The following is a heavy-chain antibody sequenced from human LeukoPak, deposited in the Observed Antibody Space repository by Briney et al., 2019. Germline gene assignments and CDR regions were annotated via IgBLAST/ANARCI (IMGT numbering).Heavy chain of an antibody. V-gene: IGHV4-38-2*01. J-gene: IGHJ3*02. Sequence: PSETLSLTCAVSGYSISSGYYWGWIRQPPGKGLEWIGSIYHSGSTYYNPSLKSRVTISVDTSKNQFSLKLSSVTVADTAVYYCARHETTPIGYSAFDIWGQGTMVTVSS. D-gene: IGHD5-12*01. CDR2: IYHSGST. CDR1: GYSISSGYY. CDR3: ARHETTPIGYSAFDI.